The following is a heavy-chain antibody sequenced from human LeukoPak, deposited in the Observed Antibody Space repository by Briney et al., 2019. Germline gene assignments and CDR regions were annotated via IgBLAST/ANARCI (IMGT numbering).Heavy chain of an antibody. D-gene: IGHD5-24*01. CDR3: AGNRDAYFLNAFDI. CDR1: GGSISSYY. V-gene: IGHV4-59*01. J-gene: IGHJ3*02. Sequence: SETLSLTCTVSGGSISSYYWSWIRQPPGKGLEWVGYIYYSGSTNYNPSLKSRVTISVDTSKNQFSLKLSSVTAADTAVYYCAGNRDAYFLNAFDIWGQGTMVTVSS. CDR2: IYYSGST.